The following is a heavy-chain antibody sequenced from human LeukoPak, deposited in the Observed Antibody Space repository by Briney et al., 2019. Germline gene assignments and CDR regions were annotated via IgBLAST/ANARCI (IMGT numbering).Heavy chain of an antibody. CDR1: GYTLTELS. CDR2: FDPEDGET. D-gene: IGHD3-3*01. Sequence: ASVKVSCKVSGYTLTELSMHWVRQAPGKGLERMGGFDPEDGETIYAQKFQGRVTMTEDTSTDTAYMELSSLRSEDTAVYYCATALGDFWSGYTLYYFDYWGQGTLVTVSS. V-gene: IGHV1-24*01. J-gene: IGHJ4*02. CDR3: ATALGDFWSGYTLYYFDY.